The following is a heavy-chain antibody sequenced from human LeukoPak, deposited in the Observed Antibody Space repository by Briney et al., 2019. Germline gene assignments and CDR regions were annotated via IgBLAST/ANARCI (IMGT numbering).Heavy chain of an antibody. CDR2: INPDDKSA. J-gene: IGHJ4*02. D-gene: IGHD5-18*01. Sequence: GGSLRLSCAASGFTFSKYWLHWLRQAPGKGLVWVSRINPDDKSASYADSVKGRFTIARDDARKTLYLQMNSLTAEDTAVYYCAPEGGYSYDYWGQGTLVTVSS. CDR1: GFTFSKYW. V-gene: IGHV3-74*01. CDR3: APEGGYSYDY.